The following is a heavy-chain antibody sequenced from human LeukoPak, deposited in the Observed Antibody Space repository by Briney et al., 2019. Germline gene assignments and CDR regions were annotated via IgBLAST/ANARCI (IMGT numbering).Heavy chain of an antibody. D-gene: IGHD2/OR15-2a*01. J-gene: IGHJ3*02. CDR3: ARGKYSAFDI. V-gene: IGHV6-1*01. CDR2: TYYRSKWRI. Sequence: SQTLALTCGIFGDSVSSNNIAWNWIRQSPSRGLEWLGRTYYRSKWRIDYAVSVKSRITINSDTSKNQFSLQLESVTPDDTAVYYCARGKYSAFDIWGQGTMVTVSS. CDR1: GDSVSSNNIA.